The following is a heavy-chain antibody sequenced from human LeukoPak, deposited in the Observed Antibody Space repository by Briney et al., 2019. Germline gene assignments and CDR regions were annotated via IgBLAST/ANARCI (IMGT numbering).Heavy chain of an antibody. CDR3: NYYDSSGSKGEVDY. J-gene: IGHJ4*02. V-gene: IGHV1-18*01. CDR2: ISAYNGNA. D-gene: IGHD3-22*01. Sequence: ASVKVSCKASRYTFTSYGISWVRQAPGQGLEWMGWISAYNGNANYAQKLQGRVTMTTDTSTSTAYMELRSLRSDDTAVYYCNYYDSSGSKGEVDYWGQGTLVTVSS. CDR1: RYTFTSYG.